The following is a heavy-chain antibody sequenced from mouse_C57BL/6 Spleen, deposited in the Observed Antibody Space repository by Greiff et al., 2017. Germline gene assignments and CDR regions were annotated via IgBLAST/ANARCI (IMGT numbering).Heavy chain of an antibody. CDR3: ARPDYGSSYGAMDY. Sequence: VKLMESGAELVRPGASVKLSCKASGYTFTDYYINWVKQRPGQGLEWIARIYPGSGNTYYNEKFKGKATLTAEKSSSTAYMQLSSLTSEDSAVYFCARPDYGSSYGAMDYWGQGTSVTVSS. J-gene: IGHJ4*01. CDR2: IYPGSGNT. D-gene: IGHD1-1*01. V-gene: IGHV1-76*01. CDR1: GYTFTDYY.